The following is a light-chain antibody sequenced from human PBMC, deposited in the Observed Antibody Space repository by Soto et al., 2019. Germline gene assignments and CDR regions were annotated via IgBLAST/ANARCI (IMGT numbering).Light chain of an antibody. J-gene: IGLJ1*01. V-gene: IGLV2-14*01. Sequence: LTQPASVSGSPGQSITISCAGTSSDVGGYNYVSWYQQHPGKAPKLMIYEVSNRPSGVSNRFSGSKSGNTASLTISGLQAEDEADYYCSSYTSSSTLVFGTGTKVTVL. CDR2: EVS. CDR3: SSYTSSSTLV. CDR1: SSDVGGYNY.